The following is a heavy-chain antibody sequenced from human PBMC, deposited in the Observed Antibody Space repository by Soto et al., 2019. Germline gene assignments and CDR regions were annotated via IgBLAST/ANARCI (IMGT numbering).Heavy chain of an antibody. D-gene: IGHD3-22*01. J-gene: IGHJ1*01. Sequence: GGSLRLSCAASGFTVSSNYMSWVRQAPGKGLEWVSVIYSGGSTYYADSVKGRFTISRDNSKNTLYLQMNSLRAEDTAVYYCARGPDYYDSSGYPPGAEYFRHWGQGTLVTVSS. CDR2: IYSGGST. CDR1: GFTVSSNY. V-gene: IGHV3-53*01. CDR3: ARGPDYYDSSGYPPGAEYFRH.